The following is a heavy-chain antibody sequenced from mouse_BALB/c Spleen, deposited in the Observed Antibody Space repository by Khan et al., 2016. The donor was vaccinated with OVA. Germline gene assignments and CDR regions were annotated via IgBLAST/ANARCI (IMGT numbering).Heavy chain of an antibody. V-gene: IGHV1-4*01. CDR2: INPSNGYT. Sequence: QVQLKESGAELARLGASVKMSCKASGYTFTSYTIHWIKERPGQGLEWIGYINPSNGYTNYNQKFKDKATLTTDKSSTTAYLQLSSLTSDDSAVYNCIRDGAYHRNDGWFAYWGQGTLVTVSA. J-gene: IGHJ3*01. CDR1: GYTFTSYT. D-gene: IGHD2-14*01. CDR3: IRDGAYHRNDGWFAY.